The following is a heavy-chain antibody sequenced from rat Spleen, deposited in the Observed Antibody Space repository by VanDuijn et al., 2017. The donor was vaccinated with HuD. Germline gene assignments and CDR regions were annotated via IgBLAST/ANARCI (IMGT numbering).Heavy chain of an antibody. CDR2: MWEDGNT. V-gene: IGHV2-13*01. Sequence: QVHLKESGPGLMQPSQTLSLTCTVSGFPLTSYGVSWFRQPPGKGLEWMGVMWEDGNTVYNSALKSRLSISRDTSKNQLFLKMNSLQTEDTATYYCARRGIITMMVVITTDYFDYWGQGVMVTVSS. CDR1: GFPLTSYG. D-gene: IGHD1-12*02. J-gene: IGHJ2*01. CDR3: ARRGIITMMVVITTDYFDY.